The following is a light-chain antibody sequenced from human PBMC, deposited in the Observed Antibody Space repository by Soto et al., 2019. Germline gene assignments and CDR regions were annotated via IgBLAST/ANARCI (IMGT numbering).Light chain of an antibody. Sequence: FVLTQSPATLSLSPGERATLSFRASQSVSSYLAWYQQKPGQAPRLLIYDASNRATGIPDRFSGSGSGTDFTLTISRLEPEDFAVYFCQQYNYLITFGQGTRLEIK. CDR2: DAS. J-gene: IGKJ5*01. CDR1: QSVSSY. V-gene: IGKV3-11*01. CDR3: QQYNYLIT.